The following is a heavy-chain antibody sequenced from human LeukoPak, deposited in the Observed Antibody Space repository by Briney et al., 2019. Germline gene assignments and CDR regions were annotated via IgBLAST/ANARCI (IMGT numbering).Heavy chain of an antibody. CDR1: GFTFSSYS. J-gene: IGHJ4*02. V-gene: IGHV3-23*01. CDR3: AKESAYGDYDFDY. Sequence: GGSLRLSCAASGFTFSSYSMSWVRQAPGKGLEWVSVISGSGGNTYYADSVKGRFTISRDNSKNTLYLQMNSLRAEDTAVYYCAKESAYGDYDFDYWGQGTLVTVSS. D-gene: IGHD4-17*01. CDR2: ISGSGGNT.